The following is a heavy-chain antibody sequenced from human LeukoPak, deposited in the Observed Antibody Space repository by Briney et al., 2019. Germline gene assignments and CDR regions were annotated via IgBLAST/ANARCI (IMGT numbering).Heavy chain of an antibody. CDR2: FHIGGST. CDR3: ARDRYSYGFALDY. D-gene: IGHD5-18*01. V-gene: IGHV3-53*04. J-gene: IGHJ4*02. Sequence: GGSLRLSCAASGFTFSKNYMTWVRQSQGKGLEGVSVFHIGGSTYYAHSVKGRFTISRHISKNTLSLQMNSLRAEDSGVYYCARDRYSYGFALDYWGQGTLVTVSS. CDR1: GFTFSKNY.